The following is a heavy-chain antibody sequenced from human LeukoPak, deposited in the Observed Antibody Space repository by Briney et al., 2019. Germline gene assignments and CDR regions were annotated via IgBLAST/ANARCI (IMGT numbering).Heavy chain of an antibody. CDR2: ISSSSSYI. J-gene: IGHJ6*02. V-gene: IGHV3-21*01. D-gene: IGHD5-18*01. CDR3: ARGIQLWTTYYYYGMDV. CDR1: GFTFSSYS. Sequence: GGSLRLSCAASGFTFSSYSMNWVRQAPGKGLEWVSSISSSSSYIYYVDSVKGRFTISRDNAKNSLYLQMNSLRAEDTAVYYCARGIQLWTTYYYYGMDVWGQGTTVTVSS.